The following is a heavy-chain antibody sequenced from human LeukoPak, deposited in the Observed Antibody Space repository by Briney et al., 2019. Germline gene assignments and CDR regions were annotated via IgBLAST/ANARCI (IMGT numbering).Heavy chain of an antibody. CDR3: AKFYDILTSYFDY. CDR1: GFTSSSYA. CDR2: FSGGGGST. Sequence: GGSLRLSCAASGFTSSSYAMSWVRQSPGKGLEWVSAFSGGGGSTYYAYYTDSVKGRFTISRDNSKNTLYLQMNSLRAEDTAVYYCAKFYDILTSYFDYWGQGTLVTVSS. J-gene: IGHJ4*02. D-gene: IGHD3-9*01. V-gene: IGHV3-23*01.